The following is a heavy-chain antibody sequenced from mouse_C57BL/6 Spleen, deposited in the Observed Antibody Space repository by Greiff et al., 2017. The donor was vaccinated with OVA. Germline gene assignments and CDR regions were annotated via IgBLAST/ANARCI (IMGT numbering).Heavy chain of an antibody. V-gene: IGHV1-81*01. J-gene: IGHJ3*01. CDR3: ARLDDYAFAY. CDR2: IYPRSGNT. D-gene: IGHD2-4*01. CDR1: GYTFTSYG. Sequence: QVQLKESGAELARPGASVKLSCKASGYTFTSYGISWVKQRTGQGLEWIGEIYPRSGNTYYNEKFKGKATLTADKSSSTAYMELRSLTSEDSAVYFCARLDDYAFAYWGQGTLVTVSA.